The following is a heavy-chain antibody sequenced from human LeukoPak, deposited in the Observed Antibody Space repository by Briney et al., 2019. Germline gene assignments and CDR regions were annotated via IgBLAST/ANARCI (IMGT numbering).Heavy chain of an antibody. D-gene: IGHD3-10*01. Sequence: ASVKVSCKASGYSFVLYGISWVRQAPGQGLEWMGWISAYNGNTNYAQKLQGRVTMTTDTSTSTAYMELRSLRSDDTAVYYCARDIEITMVRGVVLQYYFDYWGQGTLVTVSS. J-gene: IGHJ4*02. CDR3: ARDIEITMVRGVVLQYYFDY. V-gene: IGHV1-18*01. CDR1: GYSFVLYG. CDR2: ISAYNGNT.